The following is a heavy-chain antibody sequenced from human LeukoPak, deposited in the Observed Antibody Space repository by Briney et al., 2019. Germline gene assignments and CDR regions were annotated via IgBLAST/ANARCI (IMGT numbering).Heavy chain of an antibody. D-gene: IGHD6-13*01. CDR2: IYYSGST. CDR1: GGSISSYY. CDR3: ARGYSSSWTDYYYYYMDV. J-gene: IGHJ6*03. V-gene: IGHV4-59*01. Sequence: SETLSLTCTVSGGSISSYYWSWIRQPPGKGLEWIGYIYYSGSTNYNPSLKSRVTISVDTSKNQFSLKLSSVTAADTAVYYCARGYSSSWTDYYYYYMDVWGKGTTVTISS.